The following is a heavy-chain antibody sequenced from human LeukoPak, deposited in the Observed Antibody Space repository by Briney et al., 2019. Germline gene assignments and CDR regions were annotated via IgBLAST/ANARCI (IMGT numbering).Heavy chain of an antibody. CDR2: INTDGTST. Sequence: GGSLRLSCAASGFTVSSNYMSWVRQAPGKGLVWVSRINTDGTSTGYADSVKGRFTISRDNAKNTLYLQMNSLRAEDTAVYYRARRWGYYYDSSGYATPLDALDIWGQGTMVTVSS. CDR1: GFTVSSNY. D-gene: IGHD3-22*01. J-gene: IGHJ3*02. CDR3: ARRWGYYYDSSGYATPLDALDI. V-gene: IGHV3-74*01.